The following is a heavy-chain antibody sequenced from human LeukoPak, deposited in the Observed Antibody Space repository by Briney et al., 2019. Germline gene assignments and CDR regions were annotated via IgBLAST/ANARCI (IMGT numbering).Heavy chain of an antibody. V-gene: IGHV4-30-4*01. Sequence: PSETLSLTCTVSGGSISSGDYYWSWIRQPPGKGLEWIGYIYYSGSTYYNPSLKSRVTISVDTSKNQFSLKLSPVTAADTAVYYCARAGVVGADNPDYWGQGTLVTVSS. CDR2: IYYSGST. CDR1: GGSISSGDYY. CDR3: ARAGVVGADNPDY. J-gene: IGHJ4*02. D-gene: IGHD1-26*01.